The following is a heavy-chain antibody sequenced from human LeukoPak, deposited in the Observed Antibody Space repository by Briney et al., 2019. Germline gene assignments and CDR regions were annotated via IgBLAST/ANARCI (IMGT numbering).Heavy chain of an antibody. J-gene: IGHJ4*02. CDR3: AGGGYSYGFYYFDY. CDR2: IYYSGST. D-gene: IGHD5-18*01. CDR1: GGSISSSTCY. Sequence: SETLSLTCTVSGGSISSSTCYWGWIRQPPGKGLEWIGSIYYSGSTYYNPSLKSRVTISVDTSKNQFSLKLSSVTAADTAVYYCAGGGYSYGFYYFDYWGQGTLVTVSS. V-gene: IGHV4-39*01.